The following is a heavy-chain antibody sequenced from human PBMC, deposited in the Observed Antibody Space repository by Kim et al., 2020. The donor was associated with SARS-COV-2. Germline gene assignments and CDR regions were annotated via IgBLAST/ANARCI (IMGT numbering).Heavy chain of an antibody. D-gene: IGHD6-19*01. CDR2: INPNSGGT. J-gene: IGHJ5*02. Sequence: ASVKVSCKASGYTFTGYYMHWVRQAPGQGLEWMGWINPNSGGTNYAQKFQGRVTMTRDTSISTAYMELSRLRSDDTAVYYCARDQDIAVAGRVWFDPWGQGTLVTVSS. V-gene: IGHV1-2*02. CDR3: ARDQDIAVAGRVWFDP. CDR1: GYTFTGYY.